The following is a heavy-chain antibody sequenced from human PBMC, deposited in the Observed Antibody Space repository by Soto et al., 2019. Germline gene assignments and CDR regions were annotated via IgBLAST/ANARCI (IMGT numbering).Heavy chain of an antibody. CDR2: INPYNGNT. V-gene: IGHV1-18*01. D-gene: IGHD3-16*01. CDR1: GYTFTSYG. CDR3: ARDWFGIDY. J-gene: IGHJ4*02. Sequence: QVQLVQSGAEVKKPGASVKVSCKASGYTFTSYGISWVRQAPGQGLDWMGWINPYNGNTNYAQKLEGRVTMTTDTSTNTAYMVLRSLKSDDTAVYYCARDWFGIDYWGQGTLVTVSS.